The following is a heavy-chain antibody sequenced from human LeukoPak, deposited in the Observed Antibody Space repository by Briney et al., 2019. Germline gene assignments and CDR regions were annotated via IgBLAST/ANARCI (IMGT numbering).Heavy chain of an antibody. CDR1: GFTFSSYS. CDR2: ISSSSSYI. V-gene: IGHV3-21*01. D-gene: IGHD1-7*01. CDR3: ARAELRTAAYAFDI. J-gene: IGHJ3*02. Sequence: GGSLRLSCAASGFTFSSYSMTWVRQAPGKGLEWVSSISSSSSYIYYADSVKGRFTISRDNAKNSLYLQMNSLRAEDTAVYYCARAELRTAAYAFDIWGQGTMVTVSS.